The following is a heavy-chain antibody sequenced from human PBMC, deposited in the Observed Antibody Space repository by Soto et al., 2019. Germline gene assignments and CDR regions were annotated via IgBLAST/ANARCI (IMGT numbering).Heavy chain of an antibody. D-gene: IGHD3-22*01. CDR1: GYTFTSYY. V-gene: IGHV1-46*01. CDR3: ARDGPRRHYYDSSGYPRKGGDY. J-gene: IGHJ4*02. CDR2: INPSGGST. Sequence: ASVKVSCKASGYTFTSYYMHWVRQAPGQGLEWMGIINPSGGSTSYAQKFQGRVTMTRDTSTSTVYMELSSLRSEDTAVYYCARDGPRRHYYDSSGYPRKGGDYWGQGTLVTGS.